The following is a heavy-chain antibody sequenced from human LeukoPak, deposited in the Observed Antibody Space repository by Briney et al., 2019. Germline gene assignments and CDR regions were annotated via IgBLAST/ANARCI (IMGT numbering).Heavy chain of an antibody. D-gene: IGHD6-6*01. CDR1: GYTFSTYY. Sequence: ASVKVSCKASGYTFSTYYIHWVRQAPGQGLEWMGIINPSGGSTDYAQKFQGRVTMTRDMSTSTVYMKLSSLRSEDTAVYYCARVASIGAIGDHWGQGTLVTVSS. J-gene: IGHJ4*02. CDR2: INPSGGST. V-gene: IGHV1-46*01. CDR3: ARVASIGAIGDH.